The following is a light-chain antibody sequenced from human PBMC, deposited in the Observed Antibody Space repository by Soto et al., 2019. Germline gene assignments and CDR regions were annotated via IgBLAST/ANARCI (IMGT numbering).Light chain of an antibody. V-gene: IGLV2-14*01. Sequence: QSALTQPASVSGSPGQSITISCTGTSSDIGSYNHVSWYQQHPGQGPKLFIYDVNNRPSGLSNRFSGSKSGNTASLTISGLQAEDEAYYYCTSYTSLSTVVFGGGTKVTVL. CDR3: TSYTSLSTVV. J-gene: IGLJ2*01. CDR2: DVN. CDR1: SSDIGSYNH.